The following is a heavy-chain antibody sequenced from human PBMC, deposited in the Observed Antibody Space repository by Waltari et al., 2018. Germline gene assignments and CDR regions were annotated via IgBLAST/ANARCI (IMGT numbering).Heavy chain of an antibody. J-gene: IGHJ3*02. CDR2: IYYSGST. Sequence: QVQLQESGPGLVKPSETLSLTCTVSGGSIGGYYWSWIRQPPGKGLEWIGYIYYSGSTNYNPSLKSRVTISVDTSKNQFSLKLSSVTAADTAVYYCARTPDTNDAFDIWGQGTMVTVSS. V-gene: IGHV4-59*01. CDR3: ARTPDTNDAFDI. CDR1: GGSIGGYY.